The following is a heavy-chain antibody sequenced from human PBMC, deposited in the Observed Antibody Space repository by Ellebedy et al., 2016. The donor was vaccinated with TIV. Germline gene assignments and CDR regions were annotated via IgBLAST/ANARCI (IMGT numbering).Heavy chain of an antibody. Sequence: GGSLRLSXSASGFTFSSYAMHWVRQAPGKGLEYVSAISSNGGSTYYADSVKGRFTISRDNSKNTLYLQMSSLRAEDTAVYYCVNSPITMVRGPNPSGGYYYYGMDVWGQGTTVTVSS. D-gene: IGHD3-10*01. V-gene: IGHV3-64D*06. J-gene: IGHJ6*02. CDR2: ISSNGGST. CDR3: VNSPITMVRGPNPSGGYYYYGMDV. CDR1: GFTFSSYA.